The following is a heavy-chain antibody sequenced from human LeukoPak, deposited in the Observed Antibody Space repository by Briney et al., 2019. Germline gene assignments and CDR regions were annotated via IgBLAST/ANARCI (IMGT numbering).Heavy chain of an antibody. D-gene: IGHD6-13*01. V-gene: IGHV3-7*01. CDR1: GITFRSYW. CDR3: ARAVLRIAAAGTDYYYYMDV. CDR2: INQDESEK. Sequence: TGGSLRLSCAASGITFRSYWMSWVRQAPGKGLEWVANINQDESEKYYVDSVKGRFTISRDNAKNSLYLQMNSLRAEDTAVYYCARAVLRIAAAGTDYYYYMDVWGKGTTVTISS. J-gene: IGHJ6*03.